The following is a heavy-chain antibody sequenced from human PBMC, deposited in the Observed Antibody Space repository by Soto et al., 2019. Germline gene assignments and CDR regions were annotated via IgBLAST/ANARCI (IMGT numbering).Heavy chain of an antibody. CDR1: GFTFGDYA. J-gene: IGHJ6*02. Sequence: SLRLSCTASGFTFGDYAMSWFRQAPGKGLEWVGFIRSKAYGGTAEYAASVKGRFTISRDDSKSIAYRQMNSLKTEDTAVYYCTTITYYDFWSGYYSGLYGMDVWGQGTTVTVSS. V-gene: IGHV3-49*03. D-gene: IGHD3-3*01. CDR3: TTITYYDFWSGYYSGLYGMDV. CDR2: IRSKAYGGTA.